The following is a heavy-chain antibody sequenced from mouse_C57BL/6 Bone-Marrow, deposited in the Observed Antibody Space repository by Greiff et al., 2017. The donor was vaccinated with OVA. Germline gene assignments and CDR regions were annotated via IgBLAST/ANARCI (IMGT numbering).Heavy chain of an antibody. V-gene: IGHV7-3*01. CDR2: IRNKANGYTT. CDR3: ARFPAYYSNFDY. Sequence: DVMLVESGGGLVQPGGSLSLSCAASGLTFTDYYMSWVRQPPGKALEWLGFIRNKANGYTTEYSASVKGRFTISRDNSKSILYLQMNALRAEDSATYYCARFPAYYSNFDYWGQGTTLTVSS. D-gene: IGHD2-5*01. J-gene: IGHJ2*01. CDR1: GLTFTDYY.